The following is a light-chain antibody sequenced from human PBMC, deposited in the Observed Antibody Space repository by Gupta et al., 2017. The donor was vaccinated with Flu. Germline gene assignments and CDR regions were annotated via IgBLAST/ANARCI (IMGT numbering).Light chain of an antibody. CDR3: KQAPHIPWA. Sequence: DCISSIGLASQDRNTHFHWFQLRLGESPRLLIYDGTYLERGVPARFSGSASGTDFTLTISSLQPEDFAIYFCKQAPHIPWAFGQGTKVDIK. J-gene: IGKJ1*01. V-gene: IGKV1-39*01. CDR2: DGT. CDR1: QDRNTH.